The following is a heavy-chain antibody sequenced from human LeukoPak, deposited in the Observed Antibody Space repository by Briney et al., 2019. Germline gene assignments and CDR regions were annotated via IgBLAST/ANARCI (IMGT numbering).Heavy chain of an antibody. CDR1: GYTFTSYD. CDR2: MSPQSRNT. D-gene: IGHD3-10*01. CDR3: ARGHMVRGVSDD. J-gene: IGHJ4*02. Sequence: ASVKFSCKASGYTFTSYDINCVRQAPGQGLEWMGWMSPQSRNTGYAQKFQGRFTMTGDTSINTAYMELSSLTSDDTAVYFCARGHMVRGVSDDWGQGTLVTVSS. V-gene: IGHV1-8*01.